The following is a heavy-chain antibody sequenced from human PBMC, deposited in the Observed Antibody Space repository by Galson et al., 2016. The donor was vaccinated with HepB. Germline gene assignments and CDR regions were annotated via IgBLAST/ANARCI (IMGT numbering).Heavy chain of an antibody. J-gene: IGHJ4*02. Sequence: HWVRQAPGKGLEWVAADSMDGRRKFYADSVKGRFTISRDNSNNMLFLQMNSLRADDTAVYYCAKRHEYCPPVGCSVDYWGQGTLVSVSS. CDR2: DSMDGRRK. V-gene: IGHV3-30*18. D-gene: IGHD2/OR15-2a*01. CDR3: AKRHEYCPPVGCSVDY.